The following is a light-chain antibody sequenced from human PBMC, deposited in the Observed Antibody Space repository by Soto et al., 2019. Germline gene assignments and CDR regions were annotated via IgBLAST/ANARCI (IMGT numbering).Light chain of an antibody. V-gene: IGKV1-27*01. Sequence: DIQMTQSPSSLSASVGDTVTITCRASQDIINHLAWYQQRPGTVPNLLIHGASTLHSGVPSRYRSRGSGTHFTLTISSRQPEDGATYYWQNYHQALGTFGQGTR. CDR3: QNYHQALGT. CDR2: GAS. CDR1: QDIINH. J-gene: IGKJ5*01.